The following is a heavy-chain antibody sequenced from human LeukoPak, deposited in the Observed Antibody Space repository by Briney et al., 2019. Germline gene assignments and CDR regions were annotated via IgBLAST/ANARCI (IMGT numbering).Heavy chain of an antibody. V-gene: IGHV5-51*01. CDR3: AKRRMTTVTTETAFDI. CDR2: IYPGDSDT. CDR1: GYSFTSYW. J-gene: IGHJ3*02. D-gene: IGHD4-17*01. Sequence: HGESLKISCKGSGYSFTSYWIGWVRQMPGKGLEWMGIIYPGDSDTRYSPSFQGQVTISADKSISTAYLQWSSLKASDTAMYYCAKRRMTTVTTETAFDIWGQGTMVTVSS.